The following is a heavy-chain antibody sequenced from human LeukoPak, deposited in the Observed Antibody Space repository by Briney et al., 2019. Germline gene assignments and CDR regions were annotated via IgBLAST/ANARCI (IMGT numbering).Heavy chain of an antibody. Sequence: ASVKVSFKASGYTFTSYGINWVRRAPGQGLEWMGWISAYNGDTNYAQKLQSRVTMTTDTSTSTAYMELRSLRSDDTAVYYFPRTSHYVDIAATIPYGICYFDYWGQGTLVTGSS. D-gene: IGHD5-12*01. CDR2: ISAYNGDT. CDR1: GYTFTSYG. CDR3: PRTSHYVDIAATIPYGICYFDY. V-gene: IGHV1-18*01. J-gene: IGHJ4*02.